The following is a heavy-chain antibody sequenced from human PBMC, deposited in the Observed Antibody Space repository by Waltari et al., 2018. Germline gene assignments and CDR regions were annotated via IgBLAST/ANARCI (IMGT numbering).Heavy chain of an antibody. D-gene: IGHD4-17*01. CDR3: TRRKYGEQYWYFDL. Sequence: EVQLVESGGGLVQTGGYLQPPCAAPGLHFSGSALPWLRTASGKGLEWVGRIRSKANSYATAYAASVKGRFTISRDDSKNTAYLQMNSLKTEDTAVYYCTRRKYGEQYWYFDLWGRGTLVTVSS. J-gene: IGHJ2*01. CDR2: IRSKANSYAT. CDR1: GLHFSGSA. V-gene: IGHV3-73*02.